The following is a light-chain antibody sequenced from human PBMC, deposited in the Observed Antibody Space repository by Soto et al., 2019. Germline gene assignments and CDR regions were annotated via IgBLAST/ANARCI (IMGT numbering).Light chain of an antibody. Sequence: QSVLTQPPSGSGAPGQSVTISCTGKNSVVGSYNRVSWYQQPPGTAPKVTIYDVSNRPSGVPDRFSGSKSGNTASLTISGLQAEDESDYYCSSYTSSSTYVFGTGTKVTVL. CDR3: SSYTSSSTYV. CDR1: NSVVGSYNR. J-gene: IGLJ1*01. V-gene: IGLV2-18*02. CDR2: DVS.